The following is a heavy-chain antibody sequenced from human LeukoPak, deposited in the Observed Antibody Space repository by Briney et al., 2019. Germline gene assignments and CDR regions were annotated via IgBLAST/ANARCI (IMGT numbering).Heavy chain of an antibody. D-gene: IGHD3-22*01. Sequence: GGSLRLSCAASGFTFSSYSMNWVRQAPGKGLEWVSSINSSSSYIYYADSVKGRFTISRDNAKNSLYLQMNSLRAEDTAVYYCARDPRYYDSSGYYYYFDYWGQGTLVTVSS. V-gene: IGHV3-21*01. CDR2: INSSSSYI. CDR3: ARDPRYYDSSGYYYYFDY. CDR1: GFTFSSYS. J-gene: IGHJ4*02.